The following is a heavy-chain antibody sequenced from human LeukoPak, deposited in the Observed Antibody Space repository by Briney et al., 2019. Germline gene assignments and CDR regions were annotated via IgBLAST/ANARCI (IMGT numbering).Heavy chain of an antibody. D-gene: IGHD3-10*01. J-gene: IGHJ4*02. CDR3: ARDSLHSGSDTGHLY. CDR1: GFTFSSYA. CDR2: ISYDGPNK. Sequence: GGSLRLSCAASGFTFSSYAMHWVRQAPGKGLEWVAAISYDGPNKYYVDSVKGRFTISRDNAKNSLYLQMNSLRAEDTAVYYCARDSLHSGSDTGHLYWGQGTLVTVSS. V-gene: IGHV3-30*04.